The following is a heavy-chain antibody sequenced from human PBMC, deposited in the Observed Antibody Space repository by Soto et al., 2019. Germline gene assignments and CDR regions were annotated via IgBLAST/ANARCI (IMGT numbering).Heavy chain of an antibody. Sequence: GGSLRLSCAASGFPFSNAWINWVRQVPGKGLEWVGRVKSKTDGGSADYAAPVKGRFAVSRDDSKNMVYLQMNNLKIEDTGVYYCTTDSRTTLPEIRFDYWGHGTQVTVSS. D-gene: IGHD1-26*01. CDR2: VKSKTDGGSA. J-gene: IGHJ4*01. V-gene: IGHV3-15*07. CDR3: TTDSRTTLPEIRFDY. CDR1: GFPFSNAW.